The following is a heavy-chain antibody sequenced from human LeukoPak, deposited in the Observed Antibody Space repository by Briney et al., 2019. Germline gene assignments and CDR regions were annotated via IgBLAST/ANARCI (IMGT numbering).Heavy chain of an antibody. Sequence: GGSLRLSCAASGFTFSIYAMSWVRQAPGKGLEWVSAIGGSGQNTNYADSVKGRFTISRDNSRNTLYLDMKILRAEDTAVYYCAKTVTTQAYYWYFDLWGRGTLVTVSS. V-gene: IGHV3-23*01. CDR3: AKTVTTQAYYWYFDL. D-gene: IGHD4-17*01. J-gene: IGHJ2*01. CDR1: GFTFSIYA. CDR2: IGGSGQNT.